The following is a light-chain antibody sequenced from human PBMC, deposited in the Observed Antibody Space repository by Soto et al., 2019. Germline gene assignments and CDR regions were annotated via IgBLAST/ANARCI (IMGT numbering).Light chain of an antibody. CDR1: QSVSSN. CDR3: QQRNVWPPVT. CDR2: GAF. V-gene: IGKV3-11*01. J-gene: IGKJ5*01. Sequence: EIVMNQSPSTLSVTPGERATLPCRASQSVSSNLAWYQQKPGQAPRLLIYGAFNRATGIPARFSGSGSGTDFTLTISSLEPEDSAVYYCQQRNVWPPVTFAQGTRLEI.